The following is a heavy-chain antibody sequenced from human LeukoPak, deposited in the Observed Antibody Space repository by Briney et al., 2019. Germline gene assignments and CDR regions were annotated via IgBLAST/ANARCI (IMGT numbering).Heavy chain of an antibody. CDR3: AKEHDFWSGYSDTAY. CDR2: ISDSGGNT. CDR1: GFTFSSYV. J-gene: IGHJ4*02. D-gene: IGHD3-3*01. V-gene: IGHV3-23*01. Sequence: GGSLRLSCAASGFTFSSYVMSWVRQAPGKGLEWVSSISDSGGNTDYADSVKGRFTISRDNSKNTLYLQMNSLRAEDTAVYYCAKEHDFWSGYSDTAYWGQGTLVTVSS.